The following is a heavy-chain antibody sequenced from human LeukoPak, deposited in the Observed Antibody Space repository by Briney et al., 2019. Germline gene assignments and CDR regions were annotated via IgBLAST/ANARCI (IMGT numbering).Heavy chain of an antibody. CDR2: IKQDGSEK. V-gene: IGHV3-7*01. D-gene: IGHD2-21*02. Sequence: GGSLRLSCAASGFAFSSYWMSWVRQAPGKGLEWVANIKQDGSEKFYVDSVKGRFTISRDNAKNSLYLQMNSLRAEDTAVYYCAEGVGSAIDYWGQGTLVTVSS. CDR1: GFAFSSYW. J-gene: IGHJ4*02. CDR3: AEGVGSAIDY.